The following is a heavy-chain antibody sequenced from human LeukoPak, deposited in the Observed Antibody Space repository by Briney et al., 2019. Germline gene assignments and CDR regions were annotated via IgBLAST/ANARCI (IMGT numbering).Heavy chain of an antibody. D-gene: IGHD3-3*01. CDR2: IWYDGSNK. CDR3: AKDTEYDSWSGYYTPAFDY. Sequence: GRSLRLSCAASGFTFSSYGMHWVRQAPGKGLEWVAVIWYDGSNKYYADSVKGRFTISRDNSKNTLYLQMNSLRAEDTAVYYCAKDTEYDSWSGYYTPAFDYWGQGTLVTVSS. V-gene: IGHV3-33*06. CDR1: GFTFSSYG. J-gene: IGHJ4*02.